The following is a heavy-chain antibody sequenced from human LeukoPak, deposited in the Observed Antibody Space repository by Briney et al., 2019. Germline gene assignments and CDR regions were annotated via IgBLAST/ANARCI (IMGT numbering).Heavy chain of an antibody. CDR3: ARASRGNWFDP. CDR2: IGDDGSTT. Sequence: PGGSLRLSCAASGFTFSRYAMHWVRQAPGKGLVWVSRIGDDGSTTAYADSVKGRFTISRDNAKNTLYLQMNSLRAEDTAVYYCARASRGNWFDPWGQGTLVTVSS. CDR1: GFTFSRYA. J-gene: IGHJ5*02. D-gene: IGHD3-10*01. V-gene: IGHV3-74*01.